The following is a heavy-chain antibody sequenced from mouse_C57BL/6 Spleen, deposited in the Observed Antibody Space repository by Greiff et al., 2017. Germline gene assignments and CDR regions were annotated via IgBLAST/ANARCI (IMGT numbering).Heavy chain of an antibody. D-gene: IGHD2-1*01. Sequence: VQLQQPGAELVRPGSSVKLSCKASGYTFTSYWMHWVKQRPIQGLEWIGNIDPSDSETHYNQKFKDKATLTVDKSSSTAYMQLSSLTSEDSAVYYCARGIYGNYGYFDVWGTGTTVTVSS. J-gene: IGHJ1*03. CDR2: IDPSDSET. CDR1: GYTFTSYW. V-gene: IGHV1-52*01. CDR3: ARGIYGNYGYFDV.